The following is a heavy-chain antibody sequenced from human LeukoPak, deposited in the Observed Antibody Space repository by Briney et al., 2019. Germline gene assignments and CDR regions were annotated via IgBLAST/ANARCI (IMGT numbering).Heavy chain of an antibody. V-gene: IGHV3-33*01. CDR2: IWYDGSNK. CDR1: GFTFSSYG. J-gene: IGHJ4*02. D-gene: IGHD3-22*01. CDR3: ARDRDYYDSSGYQILDY. Sequence: GGSLRLPCAASGFTFSSYGMHWVRQAPGKGLEWVAVIWYDGSNKYYADSVKGRFTISRDNSKNTLYLQMNSLRAEDTAVYYCARDRDYYDSSGYQILDYWGQGTPVTVSS.